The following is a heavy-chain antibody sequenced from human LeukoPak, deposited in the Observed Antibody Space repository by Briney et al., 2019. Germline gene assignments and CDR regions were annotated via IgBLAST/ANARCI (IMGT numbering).Heavy chain of an antibody. D-gene: IGHD1-26*01. CDR2: ISYDGSNK. V-gene: IGHV3-30*18. CDR1: GFTSSSYG. CDR3: AKDKGREGDY. Sequence: GGSLRHSCAASGFTSSSYGMHWVRQAPGKGLEWVAVISYDGSNKYYADSVQGRFTISRDNSKNTLFLQMNSLRAEDTAVYYCAKDKGREGDYWGQGTLVTVSS. J-gene: IGHJ4*02.